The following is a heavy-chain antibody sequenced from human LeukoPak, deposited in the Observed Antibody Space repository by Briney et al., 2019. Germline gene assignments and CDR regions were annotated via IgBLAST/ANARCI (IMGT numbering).Heavy chain of an antibody. J-gene: IGHJ4*02. CDR1: GGSISSHY. D-gene: IGHD3-22*01. V-gene: IGHV4-59*11. CDR3: ARDDSSGYSTLGY. Sequence: PSETLSLTWTVSGGSISSHYWSWIRQPPGKGLEWIGDIYYSGSTNYNPSLKSRVTISLDTSKNQFSLRLSSVTAADTAVYYCARDDSSGYSTLGYWGQGTLVTVSS. CDR2: IYYSGST.